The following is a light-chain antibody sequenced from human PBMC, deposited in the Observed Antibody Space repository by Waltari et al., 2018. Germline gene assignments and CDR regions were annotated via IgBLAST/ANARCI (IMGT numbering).Light chain of an antibody. J-gene: IGKJ2*01. V-gene: IGKV4-1*01. CDR1: HSVFYSSAENHY. Sequence: DIVMTQSPPFLAVSLGEMATINCTSSHSVFYSSAENHYIAWYQQKPGRPLKLLIYGASTREARVPERFSGSGSGTHFTLTIDSLQAEDVAVYYCQQYYSAPPNTFGRGTKLDLK. CDR2: GAS. CDR3: QQYYSAPPNT.